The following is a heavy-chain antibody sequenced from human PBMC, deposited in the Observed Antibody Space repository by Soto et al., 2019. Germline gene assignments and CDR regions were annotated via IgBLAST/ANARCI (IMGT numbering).Heavy chain of an antibody. CDR2: INAGNGKT. CDR3: ARGRWTQTTADYYLDY. J-gene: IGHJ4*02. Sequence: GASVKVSCKASGYTFTSYAMHWVRQAPGQRPEWMGWINAGNGKTKYSEKFQGRVTITRDTSASTAYTELSSLRSEDTAVYNCARGRWTQTTADYYLDYWGQGTLVTAPQ. CDR1: GYTFTSYA. V-gene: IGHV1-3*01. D-gene: IGHD1-1*01.